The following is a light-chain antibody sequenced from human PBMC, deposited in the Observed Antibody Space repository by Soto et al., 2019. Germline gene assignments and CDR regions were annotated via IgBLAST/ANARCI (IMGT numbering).Light chain of an antibody. CDR2: TNN. CDR1: SSNIGRNT. V-gene: IGLV1-44*01. Sequence: QSVLTQPPSASGTPGQRVTISCSGSSSNIGRNTVNWYQQLPGTAPKLLIYTNNQWPSGVPDRFSGSKSGTSASLAISELQSEDEADYYCAAWDDSLNGAVFGGGTKLTVL. J-gene: IGLJ2*01. CDR3: AAWDDSLNGAV.